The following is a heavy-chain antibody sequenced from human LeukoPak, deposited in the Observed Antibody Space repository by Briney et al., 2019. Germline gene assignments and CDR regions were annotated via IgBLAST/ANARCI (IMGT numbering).Heavy chain of an antibody. CDR2: IQYDASNE. CDR1: GFTFSHYG. J-gene: IGHJ3*02. CDR3: ASGDFGEDAFDI. V-gene: IGHV3-30*02. Sequence: GGSLRPSCAASGFTFSHYGMHRVRQTPGKGLEWVAFIQYDASNEYYADSVKGRVSISRDNSKNTLYLQMNSLRAEDTAVYYCASGDFGEDAFDIWGQGTMVTVSS. D-gene: IGHD3-10*01.